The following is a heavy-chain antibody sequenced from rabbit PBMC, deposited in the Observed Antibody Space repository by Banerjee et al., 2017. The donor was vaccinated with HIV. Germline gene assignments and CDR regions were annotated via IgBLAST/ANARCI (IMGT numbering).Heavy chain of an antibody. Sequence: QEQLKESGGGLVQPGGSLTLSCTASGFSITYYYMSWVRQAPGKGLEWIGYIYAGSGSTYYASWAKGRFTISKTSSTTVTLQMTSLTAADTATYFCARELHYAGYAGYGYAWGQGTLVTVS. J-gene: IGHJ4*01. CDR1: GFSITYYYM. D-gene: IGHD6-1*01. CDR3: ARELHYAGYAGYGYA. V-gene: IGHV1S45*01. CDR2: IYAGSGST.